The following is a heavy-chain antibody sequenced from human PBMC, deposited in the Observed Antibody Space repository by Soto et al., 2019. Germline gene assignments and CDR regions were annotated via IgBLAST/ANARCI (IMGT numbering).Heavy chain of an antibody. D-gene: IGHD6-6*01. V-gene: IGHV3-33*06. CDR1: GFTFSSYG. CDR2: IWYDGSNK. CDR3: AKDLAARGYNWFDP. Sequence: GGSLRLSCAASGFTFSSYGMHWVRQAPGKGLEWVAVIWYDGSNKYYADSVKGRFTISRDNSKNTLYLQMNSLRAEDTAVYYCAKDLAARGYNWFDPWGQGTLVTVSS. J-gene: IGHJ5*02.